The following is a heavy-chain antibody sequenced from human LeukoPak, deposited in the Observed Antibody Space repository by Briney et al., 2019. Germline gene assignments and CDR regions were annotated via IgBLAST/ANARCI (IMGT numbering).Heavy chain of an antibody. CDR1: GYSISSSYY. D-gene: IGHD2/OR15-2a*01. CDR2: IYYSGST. J-gene: IGHJ6*02. CDR3: ARGNIAYVYYYGMDV. Sequence: SETLSLTCTVSGYSISSSYYWSWIRQPPGKGLEWIGYIYYSGSTNYNPSLKSRVTISVDTSKNQFSLKLSSVTAADTAVYYCARGNIAYVYYYGMDVWGQGTTVTVSS. V-gene: IGHV4-61*01.